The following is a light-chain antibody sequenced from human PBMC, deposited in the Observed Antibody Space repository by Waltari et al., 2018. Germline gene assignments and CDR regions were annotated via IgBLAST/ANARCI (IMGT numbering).Light chain of an antibody. V-gene: IGKV3-11*01. CDR3: QQRRNWPLT. J-gene: IGKJ4*01. CDR2: DTS. Sequence: EIVLTQSPAILSLSPVERAPLSCRASQSVTNYLAWYQQKPGQAPRLLIYDTSNRATGIPARFSGSGFATDFTLTISSLEPDDFAVYYCQQRRNWPLTFGGGTKVEIK. CDR1: QSVTNY.